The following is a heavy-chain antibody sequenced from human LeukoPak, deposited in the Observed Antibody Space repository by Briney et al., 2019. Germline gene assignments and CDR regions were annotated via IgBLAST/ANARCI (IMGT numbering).Heavy chain of an antibody. D-gene: IGHD1-14*01. CDR1: GFTFSSYS. Sequence: GGSLRLSCAASGFTFSSYSMNWVRQAPGKGLEWVSSITWNSTYIYYADSVKGRFTISRDNAKNSLYLQMNSLRAEDTAVYYCARESSPEDAFDIWGQGTMVTVSS. V-gene: IGHV3-21*01. J-gene: IGHJ3*02. CDR3: ARESSPEDAFDI. CDR2: ITWNSTYI.